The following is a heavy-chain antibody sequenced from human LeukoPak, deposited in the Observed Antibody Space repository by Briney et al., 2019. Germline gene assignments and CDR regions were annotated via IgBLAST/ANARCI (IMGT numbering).Heavy chain of an antibody. Sequence: SETLSLTCTVSGGSISSYYWSWVRQPAGKGLEWIGRIYTSGSTNYIPSLKSRVTMSVDTSKNQFSLKLSSVTAADTAVYYCARDAPRYCSSTSCYNPYYYYMDVWGKGTTVTVSS. D-gene: IGHD2-2*02. J-gene: IGHJ6*03. CDR1: GGSISSYY. CDR2: IYTSGST. CDR3: ARDAPRYCSSTSCYNPYYYYMDV. V-gene: IGHV4-4*07.